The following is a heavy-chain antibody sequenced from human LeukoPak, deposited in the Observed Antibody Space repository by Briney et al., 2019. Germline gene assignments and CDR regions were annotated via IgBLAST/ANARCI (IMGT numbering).Heavy chain of an antibody. V-gene: IGHV1-2*02. CDR3: ATAEVVVITTAFDY. Sequence: GASVKVSCKASGYTFTGYYMHWVRQAPGQGLEWMGWINPNSGGTNYAQKFQGRVTMTRDTSISTAYMELSRLRSDDTAVYYCATAEVVVITTAFDYWGQGTLVTVSP. CDR2: INPNSGGT. D-gene: IGHD3-22*01. J-gene: IGHJ4*02. CDR1: GYTFTGYY.